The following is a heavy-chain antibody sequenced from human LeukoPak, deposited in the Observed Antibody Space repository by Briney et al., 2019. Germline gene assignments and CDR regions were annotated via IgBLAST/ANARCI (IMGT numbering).Heavy chain of an antibody. Sequence: SETLSLTCTVSGGSISSGDYYWSWIRQPPGKGLEWIGYIYYSGSTYYNPSLKSRVTISVDTSKNQFSLKLSSVTAADTAVYYCATLTRTLNGYFDYWGQGTLVTVSS. V-gene: IGHV4-30-4*08. CDR3: ATLTRTLNGYFDY. CDR2: IYYSGST. CDR1: GGSISSGDYY. D-gene: IGHD2-2*01. J-gene: IGHJ4*02.